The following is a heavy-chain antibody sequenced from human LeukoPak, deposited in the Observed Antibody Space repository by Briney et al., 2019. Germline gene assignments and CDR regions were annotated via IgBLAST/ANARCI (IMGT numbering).Heavy chain of an antibody. CDR1: GDSISSDY. J-gene: IGHJ4*02. CDR3: ARLGSYHDF. Sequence: SETLSLTCTVSGDSISSDYWTWIRQPAGKGLEWIGHIFTRGSTDYNPSLKSRVTMSVDTSKNQLSLKLTSVTAADTAVYFCARLGSYHDFWGQGALVTVSS. V-gene: IGHV4-4*07. CDR2: IFTRGST. D-gene: IGHD1-26*01.